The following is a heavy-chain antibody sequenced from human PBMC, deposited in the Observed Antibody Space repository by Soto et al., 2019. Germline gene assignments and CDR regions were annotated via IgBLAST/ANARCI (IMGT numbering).Heavy chain of an antibody. J-gene: IGHJ4*02. CDR1: GYTFRNYG. CDR3: ARERQWDPLPY. CDR2: VSGYNRNT. Sequence: VQLVQSGAEVKKPGASVKVSCEAYGYTFRNYGITWVRQAPGQGLEWIGWVSGYNRNTNYAQKFEDRVTMTTDTSTSIAYLELRRLRIDDTAVYYCARERQWDPLPYWGPGILLVVS. V-gene: IGHV1-18*01. D-gene: IGHD1-26*01.